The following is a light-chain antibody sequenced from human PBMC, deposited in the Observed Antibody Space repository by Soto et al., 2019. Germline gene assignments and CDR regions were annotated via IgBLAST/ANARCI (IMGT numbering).Light chain of an antibody. CDR3: YSAADNNRV. V-gene: IGLV3-27*01. J-gene: IGLJ3*02. CDR1: VLAKKY. CDR2: KDS. Sequence: ELTQPSSVSVSPGQTARITCSGDVLAKKYARWFQQKPGQAPVLVIYKDSERPSGIPERFSGSSSGTTVTLTISGAQVEDEADYYCYSAADNNRVFGGGTKLTVL.